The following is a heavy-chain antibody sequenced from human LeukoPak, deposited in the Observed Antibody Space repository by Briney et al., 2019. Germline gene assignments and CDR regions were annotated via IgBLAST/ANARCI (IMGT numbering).Heavy chain of an antibody. CDR3: ARQGYSYGLDYYYYYYMDV. CDR2: ISSSGSTI. CDR1: GFTFSSYE. V-gene: IGHV3-48*03. Sequence: GGSLRLSCAASGFTFSSYEMNWVRQAPGKGLEWVSYISSSGSTIYYADSVKGRFTISRDNAKNSLYLQMNSLRAEDTAVYYCARQGYSYGLDYYYYYYMDVWGKGTTVTVSS. J-gene: IGHJ6*03. D-gene: IGHD5-18*01.